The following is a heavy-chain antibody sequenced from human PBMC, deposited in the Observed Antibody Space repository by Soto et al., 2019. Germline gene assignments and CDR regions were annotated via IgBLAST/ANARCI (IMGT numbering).Heavy chain of an antibody. D-gene: IGHD3-22*01. J-gene: IGHJ6*02. V-gene: IGHV3-23*01. CDR1: GFTFSSYA. CDR2: ISGSGDST. CDR3: AKALRASSGYYYYAMDV. Sequence: GGSLRLSCAASGFTFSSYAMNWVRQAPGKGPEWVSAISGSGDSTYYADSVKGRFTISRDNSKNTLYLQMDSLRAEDTAVYYCAKALRASSGYYYYAMDVWGQGTTVTVSS.